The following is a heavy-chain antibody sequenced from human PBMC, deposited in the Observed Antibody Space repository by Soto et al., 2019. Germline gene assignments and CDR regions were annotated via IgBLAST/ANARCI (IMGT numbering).Heavy chain of an antibody. Sequence: GVSMRLSCAAAGFPFSSYAMSWVRQATGKGLEWVSAISGSGGSTYYADSVKGRFTISRDNSKNTLYLQMNSLRAEDTAVYYCAKRPYYYDSSGYYYYFDYWGQGTLVTVSS. D-gene: IGHD3-22*01. CDR1: GFPFSSYA. V-gene: IGHV3-23*01. CDR2: ISGSGGST. J-gene: IGHJ4*02. CDR3: AKRPYYYDSSGYYYYFDY.